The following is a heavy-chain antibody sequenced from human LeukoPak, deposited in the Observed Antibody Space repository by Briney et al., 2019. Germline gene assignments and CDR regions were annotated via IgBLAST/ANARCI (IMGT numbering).Heavy chain of an antibody. D-gene: IGHD6-13*01. J-gene: IGHJ4*02. CDR2: ISWNSGSI. CDR1: GFTFDDYA. Sequence: GGSLRLSCAASGFTFDDYAMHWVQQAPGKGLEWVSGISWNSGSIGYADSVKGRFTISRDNAKNSLYLQMNSLRAEDTALYYCAKVAYSSSWYAPYFDYWGQGTLVTVSS. V-gene: IGHV3-9*01. CDR3: AKVAYSSSWYAPYFDY.